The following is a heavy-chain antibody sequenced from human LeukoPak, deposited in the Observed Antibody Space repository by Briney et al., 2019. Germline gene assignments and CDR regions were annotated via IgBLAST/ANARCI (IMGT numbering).Heavy chain of an antibody. CDR2: IYTSGST. D-gene: IGHD3-22*01. CDR1: GGSFSGYY. J-gene: IGHJ4*02. CDR3: ARGRCGSGYCHLDY. Sequence: SSETLSLTCAVYGGSFSGYYWSWIRQPAGKGLEWIGRIYTSGSTNYNPSLKSRVTMSVDTSKNQFSLKLSSVTAADTAVYYCARGRCGSGYCHLDYWGQGTLVTVSS. V-gene: IGHV4-59*10.